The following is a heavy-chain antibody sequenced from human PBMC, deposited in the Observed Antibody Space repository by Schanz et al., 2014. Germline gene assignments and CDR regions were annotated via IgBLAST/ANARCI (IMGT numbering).Heavy chain of an antibody. CDR3: VRDSFFAFDY. Sequence: EVHLLDSGGGLVQPGGSLRLSCAASGFTFSSYAMSWVRQAPGKGPEWVANIKHDGSVKDYVDSVKGRFTMSRDNAKNSVFLQMNSLRAEDTAVYYCVRDSFFAFDYWGQGTLXTVSS. V-gene: IGHV3-7*01. J-gene: IGHJ4*02. CDR1: GFTFSSYA. CDR2: IKHDGSVK. D-gene: IGHD3-3*01.